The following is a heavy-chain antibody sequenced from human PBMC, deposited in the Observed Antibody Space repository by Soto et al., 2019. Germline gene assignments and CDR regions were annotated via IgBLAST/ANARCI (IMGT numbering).Heavy chain of an antibody. Sequence: SETLSLTCTVSGGSISSSSYYWGWIRQPPGKGLEWIGSIYYSGSTYYNPSLKSRVTISVDTSKNQFSLKLSSVTAADTAVYYCARDRGLIGGIVVVPAGHKFHAFDIWGQGTMVTVSS. CDR2: IYYSGST. J-gene: IGHJ3*02. V-gene: IGHV4-39*07. CDR1: GGSISSSSYY. D-gene: IGHD2-2*01. CDR3: ARDRGLIGGIVVVPAGHKFHAFDI.